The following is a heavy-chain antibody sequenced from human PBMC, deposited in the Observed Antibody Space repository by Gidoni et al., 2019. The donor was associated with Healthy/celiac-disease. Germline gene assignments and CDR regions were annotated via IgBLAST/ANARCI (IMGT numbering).Heavy chain of an antibody. CDR1: VGPLSSYY. V-gene: IGHV4-4*07. D-gene: IGHD4-17*01. J-gene: IGHJ3*02. CDR3: ARAPDWGDYGDAFDI. Sequence: QVQLQESGPGLVKPSETLSLTCTVSVGPLSSYYWSWLRQPAGKGLEWIGRIYTSGSTNDNPSLKSRVTMSVDTSKNQFSLKLSSVTAADTAVYYCARAPDWGDYGDAFDIWGQGTMVTVSS. CDR2: IYTSGST.